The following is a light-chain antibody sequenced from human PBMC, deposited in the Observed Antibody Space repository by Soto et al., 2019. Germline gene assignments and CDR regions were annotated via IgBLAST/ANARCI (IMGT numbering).Light chain of an antibody. CDR1: SSNIGRNS. CDR3: AAWDDSLSVVS. V-gene: IGLV1-47*01. CDR2: SNG. J-gene: IGLJ2*01. Sequence: QSVLTQSPSTSGTPGQRVTISCSGSSSNIGRNSVFWYQQLPGAAPKVLIYSNGQRPSGVPDRFSASKSGTSASLAISGLQSEDEADYYCAAWDDSLSVVSFGGGTKLTVL.